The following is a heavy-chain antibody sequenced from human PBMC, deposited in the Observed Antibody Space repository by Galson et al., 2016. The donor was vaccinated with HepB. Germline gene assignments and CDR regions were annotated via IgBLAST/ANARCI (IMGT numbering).Heavy chain of an antibody. CDR1: GDSISEPHW. V-gene: IGHV4-4*02. CDR3: AREWGGAGRYDS. D-gene: IGHD3-16*01. CDR2: IYPSGRT. Sequence: EPLSLTCSVSGDSISEPHWWIWVRQPPGTGLEWIGQIYPSGRTNYSPSLRSRVTILVDKSKNQFSLNLSSVTAADTAVYYCAREWGGAGRYDSWGPGSLVTVSS. J-gene: IGHJ5*01.